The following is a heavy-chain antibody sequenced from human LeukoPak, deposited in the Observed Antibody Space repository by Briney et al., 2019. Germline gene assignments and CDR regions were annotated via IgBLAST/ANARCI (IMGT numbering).Heavy chain of an antibody. CDR2: ISSSGSTI. Sequence: GGSLRLSCAASGFTFSSYSMNWVRQAPGKGLEWVSYISSSGSTIYYADSVKGRFTISRDNAKNSLYLQMNSLRAEDTAVYYCARDRDNWNSGWFDPWGQGTLVTVSS. CDR3: ARDRDNWNSGWFDP. D-gene: IGHD1-7*01. J-gene: IGHJ5*02. CDR1: GFTFSSYS. V-gene: IGHV3-48*04.